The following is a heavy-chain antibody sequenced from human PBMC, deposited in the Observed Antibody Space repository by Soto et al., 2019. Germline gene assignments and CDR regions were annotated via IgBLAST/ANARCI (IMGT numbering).Heavy chain of an antibody. CDR2: ISFDGNNK. Sequence: GGSLRLSCAASGFTFSSYALHWVRQAPGRGLEWVALISFDGNNKYYANSVKGRFTISRDNSKNTLYLQMSSLRAEDTAVYYCGRCSSTSCHLGADYWGQGTLVIVSS. CDR3: GRCSSTSCHLGADY. J-gene: IGHJ4*02. CDR1: GFTFSSYA. V-gene: IGHV3-30-3*01. D-gene: IGHD2-2*01.